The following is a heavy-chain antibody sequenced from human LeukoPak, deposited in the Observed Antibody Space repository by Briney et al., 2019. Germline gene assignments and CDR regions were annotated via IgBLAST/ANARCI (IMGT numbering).Heavy chain of an antibody. CDR2: ISGSGGST. CDR1: GFTFSSYA. J-gene: IGHJ3*02. Sequence: PGGSLRLSCAPSGFTFSSYAMSWVRQAPGKGLEWVSAISGSGGSTYYADSVKGRFTISRDNSKNTLYLQMNSLRAEDTAVYYCAKDQVSSYYYDSSGYLEFAFDIWGQGTMVTVSS. CDR3: AKDQVSSYYYDSSGYLEFAFDI. D-gene: IGHD3-22*01. V-gene: IGHV3-23*01.